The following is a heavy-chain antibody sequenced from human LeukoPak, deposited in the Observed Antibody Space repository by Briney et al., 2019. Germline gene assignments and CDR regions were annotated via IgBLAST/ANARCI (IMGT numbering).Heavy chain of an antibody. CDR3: ARDGGRYSFSGFDY. D-gene: IGHD5-18*01. CDR1: GYTFTGYY. V-gene: IGHV1-2*02. J-gene: IGHJ4*02. Sequence: ASVKVSCKASGYTFTGYYMHWVRQAPGQGLEWMGWINPNSGGTNYAQKFQGRVTMTRDTSISTAYMELSRLRSDDTAVYYCARDGGRYSFSGFDYWGQGTLVTVSS. CDR2: INPNSGGT.